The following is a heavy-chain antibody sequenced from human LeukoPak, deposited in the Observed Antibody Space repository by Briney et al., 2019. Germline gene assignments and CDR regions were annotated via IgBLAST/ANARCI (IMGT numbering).Heavy chain of an antibody. CDR3: ARVRLKYQLLLDAFDI. Sequence: SETLSLTCTVSGGSISSSSYYWGWIRQPPGKGLEWIGSIYYSGSTYYNPSLKSRVTISVDTSKNQFSLKLSSVTAADTAVYYCARVRLKYQLLLDAFDIWGQGTMVTVSS. J-gene: IGHJ3*02. V-gene: IGHV4-39*01. D-gene: IGHD2-2*01. CDR1: GGSISSSSYY. CDR2: IYYSGST.